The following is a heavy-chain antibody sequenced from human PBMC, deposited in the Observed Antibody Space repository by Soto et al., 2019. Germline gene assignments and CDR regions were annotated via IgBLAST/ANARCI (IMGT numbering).Heavy chain of an antibody. CDR3: AREKKHQSLGGRFGMDV. D-gene: IGHD2-2*01. Sequence: SGGSLRLSCAVSGFIFSDFSMNWVRQAPGKGLEWVASIGSSGGYIFYADSVKGRFTISRDNAKKSLDLQINSLRAEDTAVYHCAREKKHQSLGGRFGMDVWGQGTTVTVSS. CDR1: GFIFSDFS. J-gene: IGHJ6*02. CDR2: IGSSGGYI. V-gene: IGHV3-21*01.